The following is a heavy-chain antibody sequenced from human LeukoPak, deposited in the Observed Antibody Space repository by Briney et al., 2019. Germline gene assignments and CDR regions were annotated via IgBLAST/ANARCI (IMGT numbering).Heavy chain of an antibody. CDR2: INHSGST. D-gene: IGHD6-13*01. Sequence: SETLSLTCAVYGGSFSGYYWSWIRQPPGKGLERIGEINHSGSTNYNPSLKSRVTISVDTSKNQFSLKLSSVTAADTAVYYCARHIGSSWFPYFDYWGQGTLVTVSS. V-gene: IGHV4-34*01. J-gene: IGHJ4*02. CDR1: GGSFSGYY. CDR3: ARHIGSSWFPYFDY.